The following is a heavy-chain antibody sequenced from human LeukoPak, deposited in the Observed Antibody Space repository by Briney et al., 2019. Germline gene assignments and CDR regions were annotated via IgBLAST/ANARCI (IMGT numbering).Heavy chain of an antibody. CDR1: GYTFTGYY. D-gene: IGHD3-22*01. V-gene: IGHV1-2*02. Sequence: ASVKVSCKASGYTFTGYYMHWVRQAPGQGPEWMGWINPNSGGTNYAQKFQGRVTMTRDTSISTAYMEASSLRSDDTAVYYCARSYSYDSSGYYGAKWGQGTLVTVSS. J-gene: IGHJ4*02. CDR2: INPNSGGT. CDR3: ARSYSYDSSGYYGAK.